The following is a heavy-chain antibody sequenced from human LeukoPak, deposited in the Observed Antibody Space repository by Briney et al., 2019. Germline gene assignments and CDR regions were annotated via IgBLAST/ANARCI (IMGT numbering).Heavy chain of an antibody. CDR3: LASLRTPGAFDI. J-gene: IGHJ3*02. CDR2: LKGKAAGGTT. D-gene: IGHD1/OR15-1a*01. V-gene: IGHV3-15*01. Sequence: GGSLRLSCAASGFTFTNAWMSWVRQAPGKGLEWVGRLKGKAAGGTTDYPTPVKGRFTISGDDLKNTLYLQMDSLKTEDTAVYYCLASLRTPGAFDIWGQGTMVTVSS. CDR1: GFTFTNAW.